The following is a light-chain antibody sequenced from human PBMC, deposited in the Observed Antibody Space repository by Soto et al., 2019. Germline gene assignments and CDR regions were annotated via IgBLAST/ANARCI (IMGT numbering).Light chain of an antibody. V-gene: IGLV2-8*01. CDR2: EVS. CDR1: SRDVGDYNY. Sequence: QSALTQPPSASGSPGQPVTISCTGTSRDVGDYNYVSWYQQHPGKAPKLMIYEVSKRPSGVPDRFSGSKSGNTASLTVSGLQAEDEADYYRSSYAGSNNYVFGTRTKVTVL. CDR3: SSYAGSNNYV. J-gene: IGLJ1*01.